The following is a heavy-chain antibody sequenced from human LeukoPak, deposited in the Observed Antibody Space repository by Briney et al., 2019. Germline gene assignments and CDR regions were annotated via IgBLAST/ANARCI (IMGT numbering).Heavy chain of an antibody. CDR2: MYTGGGR. Sequence: RGSLRLSCAASGFSVSNYYMSWVRQPPGKGLEWVSVMYTGGGRYYGDSVKGRFTISRDNSKNTVFLQMNGLRVEDTALYYCTRGQSYCGADCYSDWGQGTLVTVSS. CDR1: GFSVSNYY. J-gene: IGHJ4*02. CDR3: TRGQSYCGADCYSD. V-gene: IGHV3-66*01. D-gene: IGHD2-21*02.